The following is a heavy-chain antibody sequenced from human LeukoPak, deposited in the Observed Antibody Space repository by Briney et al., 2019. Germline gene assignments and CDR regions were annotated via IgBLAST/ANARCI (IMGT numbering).Heavy chain of an antibody. V-gene: IGHV4-59*08. CDR3: VRHSGGWYLWYFDL. Sequence: KSSETLSLTCTVSGGTIRGDCWSWIRQPPGKGLEWIGYISYSGSTDYNPSLKSRVTISVDTSKNQFSLKLSSVTAADTAVYYCVRHSGGWYLWYFDLWGRGTLVTVSS. CDR1: GGTIRGDC. D-gene: IGHD6-19*01. CDR2: ISYSGST. J-gene: IGHJ2*01.